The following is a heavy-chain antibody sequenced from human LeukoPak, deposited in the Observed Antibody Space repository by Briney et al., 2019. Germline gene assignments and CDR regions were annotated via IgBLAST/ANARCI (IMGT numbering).Heavy chain of an antibody. CDR2: ISGSSTST. J-gene: IGHJ4*02. CDR1: GFIFSCAW. D-gene: IGHD6-13*01. Sequence: PGGSLRLSCAASGFIFSCAWMHWVRQAPGKGLEWVSGISGSSTSTWYADSVKGRFTISRDNSKNTLYLQMNSLRAEDTAVYYCAKDRDSSSGSSYLDFWGQGTLVTVSS. CDR3: AKDRDSSSGSSYLDF. V-gene: IGHV3-23*01.